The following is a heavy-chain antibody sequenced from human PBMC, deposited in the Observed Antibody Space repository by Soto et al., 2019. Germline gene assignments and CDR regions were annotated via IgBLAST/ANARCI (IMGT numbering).Heavy chain of an antibody. CDR2: IKSKTDGGTT. CDR1: GFTFSNAW. V-gene: IGHV3-15*01. D-gene: IGHD3-9*01. J-gene: IGHJ4*02. Sequence: EVQLVESGGGLVKPGGSLRLSCAASGFTFSNAWMSWVRQAPGKGLEWVGRIKSKTDGGTTDYAAPVKGRFTISRDDSKHTLYLQMNSLKTEDTAVYYCTTALRWGDILTGYYYYFDYWGQGTLVTVSS. CDR3: TTALRWGDILTGYYYYFDY.